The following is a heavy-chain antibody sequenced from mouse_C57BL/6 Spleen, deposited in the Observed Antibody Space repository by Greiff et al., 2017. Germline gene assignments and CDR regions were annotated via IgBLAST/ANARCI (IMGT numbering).Heavy chain of an antibody. Sequence: QVTLKESGPGILQSSQTLSLTCSFSGFSLSTSGMGVSWIRQPSGKGLEWLAHIYWDDDKRYNPSLKSRLTISKDTSRKQIFLKITSVDTADTATYYCARNQLRPYARDYWGQGTSVTVSS. CDR2: IYWDDDK. CDR3: ARNQLRPYARDY. J-gene: IGHJ4*01. CDR1: GFSLSTSGMG. D-gene: IGHD3-2*02. V-gene: IGHV8-12*01.